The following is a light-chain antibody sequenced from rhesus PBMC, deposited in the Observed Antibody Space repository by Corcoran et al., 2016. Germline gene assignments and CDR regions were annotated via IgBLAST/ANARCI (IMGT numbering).Light chain of an antibody. CDR3: QQYNSAPLT. CDR2: KAS. CDR1: QGISSW. V-gene: IGKV1-21*01. J-gene: IGKJ4*01. Sequence: DIQMTQSPSSLSASVGDRVTITCRASQGISSWFAWYQQKPGKAPKLLIYKASSLQSGGPSRFSGSGSWTDFTLTSSSLQPEEFATYYGQQYNSAPLTFGGGTKVEIK.